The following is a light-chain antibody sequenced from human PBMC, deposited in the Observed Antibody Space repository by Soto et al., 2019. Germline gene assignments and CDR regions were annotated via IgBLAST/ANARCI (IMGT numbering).Light chain of an antibody. V-gene: IGLV3-21*04. Sequence: SYELTRPPSVSVAPGETASITCGGNNLVSKNVHWYQQKPGQAPVLVIDFDSDRPSGIPERFSGSNSGNTATLTISRVEAGDEADYYCQVWDSDTDHYVFGPGTKLTVL. CDR1: NLVSKN. CDR3: QVWDSDTDHYV. CDR2: FDS. J-gene: IGLJ1*01.